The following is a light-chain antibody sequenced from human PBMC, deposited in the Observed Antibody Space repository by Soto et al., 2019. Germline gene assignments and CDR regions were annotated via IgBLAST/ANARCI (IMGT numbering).Light chain of an antibody. V-gene: IGKV1-5*01. CDR3: QQYNSYPWT. J-gene: IGKJ1*01. Sequence: DVQMTQSPYTLSASVGDIVTSTCRAMQSIIXGLAWYQQKPGKAPKLLIYDASRLESGVPSRFSGSGSGTEFTLTITSLQPDDFATYYCQQYNSYPWTLGQGTKVDIK. CDR1: QSIIXG. CDR2: DAS.